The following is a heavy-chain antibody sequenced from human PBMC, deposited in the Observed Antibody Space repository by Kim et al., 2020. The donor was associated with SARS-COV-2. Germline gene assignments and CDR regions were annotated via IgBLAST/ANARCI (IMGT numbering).Heavy chain of an antibody. CDR2: ISYDGSNK. V-gene: IGHV3-30*18. Sequence: GGSLRLSCAASGFTFSSYGMHWVRQAPGKGLEWVAVISYDGSNKYYADSVKGRFTISRDNSKNTLYLQMNSLRAEDTAVYYCAKAAGIAAATPFETDYWG. CDR1: GFTFSSYG. J-gene: IGHJ4*01. D-gene: IGHD6-13*01. CDR3: AKAAGIAAATPFETDY.